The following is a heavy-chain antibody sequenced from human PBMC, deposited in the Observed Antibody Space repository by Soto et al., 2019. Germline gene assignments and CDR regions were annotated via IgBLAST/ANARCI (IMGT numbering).Heavy chain of an antibody. V-gene: IGHV4-30-2*01. CDR3: ARVLPGDLWSGQPFGMDV. J-gene: IGHJ6*02. D-gene: IGHD3-3*01. Sequence: SETLSLTCAVSGGSISIGGYSWSWIRQPPGKGLEWIGYIYHSGSTYYNPSLKSRVTISVDRSKNQFSLKLSSVTAADTAVYYCARVLPGDLWSGQPFGMDVWGQGTKVTVYS. CDR2: IYHSGST. CDR1: GGSISIGGYS.